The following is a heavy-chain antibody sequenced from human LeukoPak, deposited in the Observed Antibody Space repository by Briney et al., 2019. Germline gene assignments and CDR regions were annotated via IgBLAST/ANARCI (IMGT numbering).Heavy chain of an antibody. CDR2: MSNSGENT. CDR3: ARRAGAYSHPYDY. CDR1: GFTFSSYS. D-gene: IGHD4/OR15-4a*01. J-gene: IGHJ4*02. Sequence: PGGSLRLSCAASGFTFSSYSMQWVRQTPGKGLEWVGIMSNSGENTFYGEAVKGRFTISRDNSQNTLYLQMNSLRPEDTAVYYCARRAGAYSHPYDYWGQGTLVTVSS. V-gene: IGHV3-30*03.